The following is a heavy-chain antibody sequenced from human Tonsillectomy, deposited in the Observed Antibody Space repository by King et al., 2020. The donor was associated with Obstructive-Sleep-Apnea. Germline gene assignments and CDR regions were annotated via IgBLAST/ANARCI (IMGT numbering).Heavy chain of an antibody. CDR3: ARHIGAARTTNFDY. J-gene: IGHJ4*02. D-gene: IGHD6-6*01. Sequence: EVQLVQSGAEVKKPGESLKLSCKGSGYSFTNHWIGWVRQMPGKGLEWMGIIYPGDSDSRYSPSFQGQVTISADKSISTAYLQWSNLKASDTAMYYCARHIGAARTTNFDYWGQGTLVTVSS. CDR2: IYPGDSDS. V-gene: IGHV5-51*01. CDR1: GYSFTNHW.